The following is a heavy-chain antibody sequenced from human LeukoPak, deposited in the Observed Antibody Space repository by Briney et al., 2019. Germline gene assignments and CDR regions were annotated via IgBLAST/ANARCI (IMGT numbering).Heavy chain of an antibody. Sequence: GASLRLSCAASGFTFSSYSMNWVRQAPGKGLEWVSSISSSSSYIYYADSVKGRFTISRDNAKNSLYLQMNSLRAEDTAVYYCARSGPDDAFDIWGQGTMVTVSS. D-gene: IGHD6-25*01. CDR2: ISSSSSYI. J-gene: IGHJ3*02. CDR3: ARSGPDDAFDI. V-gene: IGHV3-21*01. CDR1: GFTFSSYS.